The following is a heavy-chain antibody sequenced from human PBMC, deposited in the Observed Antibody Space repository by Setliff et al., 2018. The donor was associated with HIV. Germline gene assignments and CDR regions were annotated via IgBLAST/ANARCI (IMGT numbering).Heavy chain of an antibody. Sequence: GESLKISCQGSGNVFSTSWIAWVRQMPGKGLEWMGIIYPADSDTRYSPSFQGQVTISVDKSIGTAYLRWTSLKASDTAMYYCARRPVSDTFDVWGQGTMVTVSS. J-gene: IGHJ3*01. CDR1: GNVFSTSW. CDR2: IYPADSDT. CDR3: ARRPVSDTFDV. V-gene: IGHV5-51*01.